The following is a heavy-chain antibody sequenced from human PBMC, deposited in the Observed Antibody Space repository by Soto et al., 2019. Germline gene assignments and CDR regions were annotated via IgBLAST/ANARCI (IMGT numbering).Heavy chain of an antibody. CDR1: SGSIRTSHW. D-gene: IGHD6-19*01. J-gene: IGHJ6*03. V-gene: IGHV4-4*02. CDR3: AREVAGAADYYYYYMDV. CDR2: IQYSGGA. Sequence: SETLSLTCVVSSGSIRTSHWWSWVRQPPGKGLEWIGEIQYSGGANYNPSLQSRVTISVDKSKNQFSLKLSSVTAADTAVYYCAREVAGAADYYYYYMDVWGTGTTVTVSS.